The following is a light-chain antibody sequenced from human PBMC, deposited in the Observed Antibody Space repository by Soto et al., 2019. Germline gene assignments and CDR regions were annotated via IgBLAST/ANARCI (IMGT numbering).Light chain of an antibody. V-gene: IGKV4-1*01. Sequence: DIVMTQSPDSLAVSLGERATINCKSSQSILYSSNNKNYLAWYQHKPGQPPNLLIYWASTRESGVPDRFSGSGSGTDYTLTISSLKAEDVAVYYCQQYYSRPPTFGQGTKVEIK. CDR3: QQYYSRPPT. J-gene: IGKJ1*01. CDR2: WAS. CDR1: QSILYSSNNKNY.